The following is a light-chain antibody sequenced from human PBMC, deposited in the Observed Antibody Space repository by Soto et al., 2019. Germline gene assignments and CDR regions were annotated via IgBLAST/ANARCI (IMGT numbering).Light chain of an antibody. Sequence: DIQMTHSPSTLSASVGDIVTITCRASQSISRWLAWYQQKPGKAPQALIYDASSLKSGVPSRFSGNGSGKEFTLTISSLQPDDFATYYCKQYNTYSTFGQGTRLEIK. J-gene: IGKJ5*01. CDR3: KQYNTYST. CDR1: QSISRW. V-gene: IGKV1-5*01. CDR2: DAS.